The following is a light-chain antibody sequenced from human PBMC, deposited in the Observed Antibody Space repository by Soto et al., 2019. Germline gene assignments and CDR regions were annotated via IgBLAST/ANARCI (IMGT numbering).Light chain of an antibody. CDR3: QQYGSSPLT. Sequence: EVVLTQSPGTLSLSPGERATLSCRASQSVSSNYLAWYQQKPGQAPRLLLYGASTRATGIPDMFSGSGSGTDFTLTISRRESDDFAVYYCQQYGSSPLTFDGGTKVEIK. CDR1: QSVSSNY. CDR2: GAS. J-gene: IGKJ4*01. V-gene: IGKV3-20*01.